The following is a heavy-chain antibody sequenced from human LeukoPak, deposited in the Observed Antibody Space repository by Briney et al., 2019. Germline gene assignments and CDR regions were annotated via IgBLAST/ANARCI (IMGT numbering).Heavy chain of an antibody. V-gene: IGHV3-30*03. CDR1: VITFSSYG. CDR3: ARDERYCSGGSCYGLFDY. Sequence: GGSLRLSCAASVITFSSYGMSWVRQAPGKGLEWVAIILYDGSNNCYVESVKGRFTISRDKSKNTLYLQMNSLRAEDTAVYYCARDERYCSGGSCYGLFDYWGQGTLVTVSS. CDR2: ILYDGSNN. J-gene: IGHJ4*02. D-gene: IGHD2-15*01.